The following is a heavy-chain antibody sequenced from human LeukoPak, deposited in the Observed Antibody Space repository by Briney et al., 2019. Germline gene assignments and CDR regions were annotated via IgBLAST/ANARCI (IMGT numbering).Heavy chain of an antibody. Sequence: SQTLSLTCTVSGGSISSGDYYWSWIRQPPGKGLEWIGHIYYSGSTYYNPSLKSRVTISVDTSKNQFSLKLSSVTAADTAVYYCARDDYGDYVRDDWFDPWGQGTLVTVSS. CDR3: ARDDYGDYVRDDWFDP. J-gene: IGHJ5*02. D-gene: IGHD4-17*01. CDR1: GGSISSGDYY. V-gene: IGHV4-30-4*01. CDR2: IYYSGST.